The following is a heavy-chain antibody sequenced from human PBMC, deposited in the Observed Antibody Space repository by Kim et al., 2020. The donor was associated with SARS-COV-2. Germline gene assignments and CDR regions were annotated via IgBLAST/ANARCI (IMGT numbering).Heavy chain of an antibody. V-gene: IGHV3-33*01. D-gene: IGHD6-19*01. CDR2: IWHDGSNT. CDR3: ARDAYMSVTGPTPLHNYFDR. Sequence: GGSLRLSCAASRFDFSSFGMYWVRQAPGKGLEWVAAIWHDGSNTYYADSVKGRFTISRDNSKNTLYLQMNSLRADDTAVYYCARDAYMSVTGPTPLHNYFDRWGQGTLVTVSS. CDR1: RFDFSSFG. J-gene: IGHJ5*02.